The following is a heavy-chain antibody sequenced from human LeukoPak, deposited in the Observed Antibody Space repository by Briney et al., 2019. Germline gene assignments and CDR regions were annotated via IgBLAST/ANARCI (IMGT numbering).Heavy chain of an antibody. D-gene: IGHD2-15*01. V-gene: IGHV4-4*07. CDR2: IYTSGTT. CDR1: GGSLSSYF. J-gene: IGHJ4*02. CDR3: AREDPLVAARGLDY. Sequence: PSETLSLTCTVSGGSLSSYFWSWIRQPAGKGLEWIGRIYTSGTTNYNTTLKSRLTMSVDTSKSQFSLRLSSVTAADTAVYYCAREDPLVAARGLDYWGQGTLVTVSP.